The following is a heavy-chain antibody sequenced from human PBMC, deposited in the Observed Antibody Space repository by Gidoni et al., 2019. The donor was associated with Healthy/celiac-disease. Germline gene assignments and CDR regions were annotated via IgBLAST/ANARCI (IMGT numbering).Heavy chain of an antibody. CDR3: AKYHITMIVATHDAFDI. Sequence: EVQLLESGGGLVQPGGSLRLSCAASVFTFSSYAMSWVRQAPGKGLEWVSAISGSGGSTYYADSVKGRFTISRDNSKNTLYLQMNSLRAEDTAVYYCAKYHITMIVATHDAFDIWGQGTMVTVSS. CDR1: VFTFSSYA. V-gene: IGHV3-23*01. D-gene: IGHD3-22*01. CDR2: ISGSGGST. J-gene: IGHJ3*02.